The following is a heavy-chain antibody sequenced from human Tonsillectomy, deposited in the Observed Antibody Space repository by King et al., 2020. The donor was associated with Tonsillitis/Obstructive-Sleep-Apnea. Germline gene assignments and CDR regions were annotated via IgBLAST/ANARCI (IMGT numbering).Heavy chain of an antibody. CDR3: ARILLSRMDV. CDR1: GFTVSNNY. D-gene: IGHD2-21*02. CDR2: SYSAATT. Sequence: VQLVESGGGLLQPGGSLRLSCAASGFTVSNNYLTWVRQAPGKGLEWGSVSYSAATTYYADSVKGRFTISRDNSKNTLYLQMSSLRAEDTAVYYCARILLSRMDVWGKGTTVTVSS. V-gene: IGHV3-53*01. J-gene: IGHJ6*03.